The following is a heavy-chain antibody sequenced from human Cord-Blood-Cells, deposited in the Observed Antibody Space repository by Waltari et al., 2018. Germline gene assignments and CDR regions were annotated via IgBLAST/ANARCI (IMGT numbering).Heavy chain of an antibody. CDR1: GFTFSSYG. V-gene: IGHV3-30*02. CDR3: AVTTDAFDI. D-gene: IGHD4-17*01. J-gene: IGHJ3*02. CDR2: IRYDGSNK. Sequence: QVQLVESGGGVVQPGGSLRLSCAASGFTFSSYGMHWVRQAPGKGLEWVAFIRYDGSNKDYADSVKGRFTISRDNSKNTLYLQMNSLRAEDTAVYYCAVTTDAFDIWGQGTMVTVSS.